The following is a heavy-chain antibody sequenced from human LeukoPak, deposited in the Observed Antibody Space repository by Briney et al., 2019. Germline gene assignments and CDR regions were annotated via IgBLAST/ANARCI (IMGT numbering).Heavy chain of an antibody. D-gene: IGHD4-17*01. J-gene: IGHJ3*02. V-gene: IGHV3-9*01. CDR2: ISWNSGSI. CDR1: GFTLDDYA. Sequence: SGGSLRLSCAASGFTLDDYAMHWAGQAPGKGLEWVSGISWNSGSIGYADSVKGRFTVSRDNAKNSMYLQMSSLRAEDTALYYCAKVAATVTTDAFDIWGQGTMVTVSS. CDR3: AKVAATVTTDAFDI.